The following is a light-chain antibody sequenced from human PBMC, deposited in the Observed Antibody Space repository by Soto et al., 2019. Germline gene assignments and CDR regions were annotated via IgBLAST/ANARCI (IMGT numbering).Light chain of an antibody. CDR2: WAS. CDR3: QQYYSSPHT. V-gene: IGKV4-1*01. Sequence: DIVMTQSPDSLAVSLGGRATINCKSSQTVLYSSNNNNYIDWYQQKPGQPPKLLIYWASTRESGVPDRFSGSGSETDFTLTISSLQAEDVAVYYCQQYYSSPHTFGQGTKLEIK. CDR1: QTVLYSSNNNNY. J-gene: IGKJ2*01.